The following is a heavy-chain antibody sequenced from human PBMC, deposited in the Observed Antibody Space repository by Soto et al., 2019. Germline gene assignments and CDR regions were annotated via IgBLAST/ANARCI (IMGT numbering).Heavy chain of an antibody. D-gene: IGHD6-19*01. Sequence: EVQLVESGGGLVKPGGSLRLSCAASGFTFSSYSMNWVRQAPGKGLEWVSSISSSSSYIYYADSVKGRFTISRDNAKNSLYLQMNSLRAEDTAVYYCARAGEMRGSGWHRDYWGQGTLVTVSS. CDR3: ARAGEMRGSGWHRDY. J-gene: IGHJ4*02. CDR2: ISSSSSYI. CDR1: GFTFSSYS. V-gene: IGHV3-21*01.